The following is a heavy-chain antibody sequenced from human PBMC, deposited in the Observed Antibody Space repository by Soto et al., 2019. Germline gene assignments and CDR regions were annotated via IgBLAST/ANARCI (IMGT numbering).Heavy chain of an antibody. CDR1: GFTFSSYS. Sequence: EVQLVESGGGLVKPGGSLRLSCAASGFTFSSYSMNWVRQAPGKGLEWVSSISSSSSYIYYADSVKGRFTISRDDAKNSLFLQTNSLRAEDTAVYYCARAHSSSWYSDVFDIWGQGTMGTVSS. CDR2: ISSSSSYI. V-gene: IGHV3-21*01. J-gene: IGHJ3*02. D-gene: IGHD6-13*01. CDR3: ARAHSSSWYSDVFDI.